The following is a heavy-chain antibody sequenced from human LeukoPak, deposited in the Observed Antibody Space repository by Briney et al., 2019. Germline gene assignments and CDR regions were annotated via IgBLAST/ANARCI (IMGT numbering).Heavy chain of an antibody. CDR2: MNPISGDT. CDR3: ARVWSHLAYCGGDCYSRIDY. D-gene: IGHD2-21*02. Sequence: ASVKVSCKASGYTFTSYDVNWVRQATGQGLEWMGWMNPISGDTGYALKFQGRVTMSRNTSISTAYMELGSLRSEDTAVYYCARVWSHLAYCGGDCYSRIDYWGQGTLVTVSS. J-gene: IGHJ4*02. CDR1: GYTFTSYD. V-gene: IGHV1-8*01.